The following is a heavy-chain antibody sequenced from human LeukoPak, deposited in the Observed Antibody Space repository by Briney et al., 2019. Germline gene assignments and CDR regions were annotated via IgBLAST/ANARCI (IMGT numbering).Heavy chain of an antibody. D-gene: IGHD3-10*01. CDR1: GYTFTSYG. V-gene: IGHV1-18*01. J-gene: IGHJ4*02. CDR2: ISAYNGNT. CDR3: ASHTYYLSSGSFGH. Sequence: GASVKVSCKASGYTFTSYGISWVRQAPGQGLEWMGWISAYNGNTNYAQKLQGRVTMTTDTSTSTAYMELRSLRSDDTAVYYCASHTYYLSSGSFGHWGQGTLVTVSS.